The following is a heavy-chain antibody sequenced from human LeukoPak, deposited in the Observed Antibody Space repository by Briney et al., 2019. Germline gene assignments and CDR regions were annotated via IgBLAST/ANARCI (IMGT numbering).Heavy chain of an antibody. Sequence: MGSIYYSPSTYYTPSRKSRVTISVDTATDQFSLKLSSVTAADTAVYYCARGSGSYMDYMDVWGKGTTVTVSS. CDR2: IYYSPST. J-gene: IGHJ6*03. V-gene: IGHV4-39*01. D-gene: IGHD1-26*01. CDR3: ARGSGSYMDYMDV.